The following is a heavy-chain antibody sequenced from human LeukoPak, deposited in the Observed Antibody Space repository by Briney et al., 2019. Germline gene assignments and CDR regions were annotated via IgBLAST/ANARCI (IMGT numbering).Heavy chain of an antibody. D-gene: IGHD3-3*01. CDR1: GVSISSDNYF. CDR2: IYTSGDT. J-gene: IGHJ4*02. V-gene: IGHV4-61*02. Sequence: SETLSLTCTVSGVSISSDNYFWSWIRQPAGKGLEWIGRIYTSGDTNYNPSLDSRVTISIDTSKNQFSLKLSSVAAADTAVYYCARERNDFWSGYYDYWGQGTVVTVSS. CDR3: ARERNDFWSGYYDY.